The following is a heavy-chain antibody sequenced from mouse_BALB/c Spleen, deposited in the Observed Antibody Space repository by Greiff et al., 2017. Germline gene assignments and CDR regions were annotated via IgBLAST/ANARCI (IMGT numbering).Heavy chain of an antibody. V-gene: IGHV3-6*02. CDR2: ISYDGSN. J-gene: IGHJ3*01. Sequence: DVQLVESGPGLVKPSQSLSLTCSVTGYSITSGYYWNWIRQFPGNKLEWMGYISYDGSNNYNPSLKNRISITRDTSKNQFFLKLNSVTTEDTATYYCARDRYYAYWGQGTLVTVSA. D-gene: IGHD2-1*01. CDR1: GYSITSGYY. CDR3: ARDRYYAY.